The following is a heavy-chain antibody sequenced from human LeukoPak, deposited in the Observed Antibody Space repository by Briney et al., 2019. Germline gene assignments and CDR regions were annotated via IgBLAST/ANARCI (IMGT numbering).Heavy chain of an antibody. CDR1: GLTFSRHW. D-gene: IGHD3-10*01. J-gene: IGHJ6*02. Sequence: PGGSLRLSCAVPGLTFSRHWMSWVRQAPGKGLEWLANIKQDGSEKYYVDSVEGRFTISRDNAKNSLYLQMNSLRAEDTAVYYCARSYYGSGTSYGMDVWGQGTTVTVSS. V-gene: IGHV3-7*01. CDR3: ARSYYGSGTSYGMDV. CDR2: IKQDGSEK.